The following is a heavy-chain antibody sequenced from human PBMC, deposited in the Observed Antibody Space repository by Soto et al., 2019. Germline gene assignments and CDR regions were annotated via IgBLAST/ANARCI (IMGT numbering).Heavy chain of an antibody. CDR3: AREDFGVIHGYMDV. J-gene: IGHJ6*04. CDR2: INPNSGST. V-gene: IGHV1-46*01. D-gene: IGHD3-3*01. Sequence: ASVKISSKASGYTFPTYYMHWVRQAPGQGLEWMGIINPNSGSTTYAQKFQGRVTMTRDTSTSTVYMELSSLRSEDTAVYYCAREDFGVIHGYMDVSGEVTTVTVSS. CDR1: GYTFPTYY.